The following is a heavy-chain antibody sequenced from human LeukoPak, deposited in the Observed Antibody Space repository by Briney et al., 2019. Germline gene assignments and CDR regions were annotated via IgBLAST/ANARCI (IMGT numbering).Heavy chain of an antibody. J-gene: IGHJ6*02. CDR3: AREVVYYDSSGLGPPYYYYGMDV. CDR1: GYTFTSYG. Sequence: GASVKVSCKASGYTFTSYGISWVRQAPGQGLEWMGWISAYNGNTNYAQKLQGRVTMTTDTSTSTAYMELRSLRSDDTAVYYCAREVVYYDSSGLGPPYYYYGMDVWGQGTTVTVSS. V-gene: IGHV1-18*01. CDR2: ISAYNGNT. D-gene: IGHD3-22*01.